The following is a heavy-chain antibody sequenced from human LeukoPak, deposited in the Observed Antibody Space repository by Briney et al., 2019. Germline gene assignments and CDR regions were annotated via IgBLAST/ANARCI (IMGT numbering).Heavy chain of an antibody. Sequence: GGSLRLSCAASGFTFSSYWMSWVRQAPGKGLEGVANIKQDGSEKYYVDSVKGRFTTSRGNAKNSLYLQMNSLRAEDTAVYYCATTPGSGWPDKAFDIWGQGTMVTVSS. J-gene: IGHJ3*02. V-gene: IGHV3-7*01. CDR3: ATTPGSGWPDKAFDI. D-gene: IGHD6-19*01. CDR2: IKQDGSEK. CDR1: GFTFSSYW.